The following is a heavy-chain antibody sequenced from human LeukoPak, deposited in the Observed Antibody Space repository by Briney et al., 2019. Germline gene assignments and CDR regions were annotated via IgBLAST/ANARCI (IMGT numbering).Heavy chain of an antibody. D-gene: IGHD5-24*01. CDR3: ARWRDGYNRLDS. V-gene: IGHV4-59*08. CDR2: IYDNGTT. J-gene: IGHJ4*02. Sequence: PSETLSLTCTVSGVSITNYYWSWIRQPPGKGLEWIGYIYDNGTTNYNPSLKSRVTMSVDTPKNQFSLKVSTVTAEDTAVYFCARWRDGYNRLDSWGQGTLVIVSS. CDR1: GVSITNYY.